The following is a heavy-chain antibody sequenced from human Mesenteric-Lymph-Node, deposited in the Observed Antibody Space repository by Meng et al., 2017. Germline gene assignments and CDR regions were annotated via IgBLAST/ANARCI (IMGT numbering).Heavy chain of an antibody. J-gene: IGHJ1*01. D-gene: IGHD3-10*01. CDR3: ARDPPHYYGSGIHIEYFQH. CDR1: GFTFSSYG. CDR2: IWYDGSNK. V-gene: IGHV3-33*01. Sequence: GGSLRLSCAASGFTFSSYGMHWVRQAPGKGLEWVAVIWYDGSNKYYADSVKGRFTISRDNSKNTLYLQMNSLRAEDTAVYYCARDPPHYYGSGIHIEYFQHWGQGTLVTVSS.